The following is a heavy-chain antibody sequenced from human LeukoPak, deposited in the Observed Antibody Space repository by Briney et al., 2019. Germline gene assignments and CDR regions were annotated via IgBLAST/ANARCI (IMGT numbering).Heavy chain of an antibody. V-gene: IGHV5-51*01. CDR1: GYSFTSYW. D-gene: IGHD3-10*01. CDR3: ARMVWGIDNWFDP. Sequence: GESLKISCQGSGYSFTSYWIAWVRQMPGKGLEWMGIIHPGDSDTRYSPSFQGQVTISADKSISTAYLQWRSLKASDTAMYYCARMVWGIDNWFDPWGQGTLVTVSS. J-gene: IGHJ5*02. CDR2: IHPGDSDT.